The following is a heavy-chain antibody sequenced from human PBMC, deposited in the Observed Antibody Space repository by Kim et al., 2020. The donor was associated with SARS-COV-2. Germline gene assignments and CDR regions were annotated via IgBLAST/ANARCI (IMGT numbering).Heavy chain of an antibody. Sequence: GGSLRLSCAASGFTFSNYNMNWVRQAPGKGLEWVSSITSSTSYIYYADSVKGRFTISRDNAKNSLYLQMNSLRAEDTAVYYCARGWYDDISGYYYEFQHWGQGTLVTASS. CDR2: ITSSTSYI. CDR3: ARGWYDDISGYYYEFQH. CDR1: GFTFSNYN. J-gene: IGHJ1*01. V-gene: IGHV3-21*01. D-gene: IGHD3-22*01.